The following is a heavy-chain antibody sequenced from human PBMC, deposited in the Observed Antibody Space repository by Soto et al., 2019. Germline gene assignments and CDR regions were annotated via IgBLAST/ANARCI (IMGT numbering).Heavy chain of an antibody. CDR1: GFTFDDYY. CDR3: LRDPSIRSPPDY. V-gene: IGHV3-11*05. Sequence: GGSLRLSCVASGFTFDDYYMTWIRQAPGTGPEWVSYISSTGSYTKYADFVKGRFTISRDNAKISLYLQMDSLRDEDTGIYYCLRDPSIRSPPDYLGRGTQVTVSS. J-gene: IGHJ4*02. CDR2: ISSTGSYT. D-gene: IGHD3-3*02.